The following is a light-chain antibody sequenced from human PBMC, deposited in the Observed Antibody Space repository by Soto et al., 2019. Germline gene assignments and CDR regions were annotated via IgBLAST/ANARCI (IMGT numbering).Light chain of an antibody. J-gene: IGKJ1*01. CDR1: QSISVW. Sequence: DIQRTQSPSTLSASVGERVPPSCRASQSISVWLAWYQQKAGKAPNLLIYKASRLESGVPSRFSGSGSETEFTLTSSGLQPGDSATYYCQQYNSYSPTFGQGTKVDIK. CDR2: KAS. V-gene: IGKV1-5*03. CDR3: QQYNSYSPT.